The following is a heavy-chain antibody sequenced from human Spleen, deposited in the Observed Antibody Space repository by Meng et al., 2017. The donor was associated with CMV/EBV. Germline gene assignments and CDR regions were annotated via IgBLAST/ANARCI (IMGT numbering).Heavy chain of an antibody. D-gene: IGHD3-10*01. V-gene: IGHV3-15*01. CDR1: GFTFSNAW. Sequence: GESLKSSCAASGFTFSNAWMSWVRQAPGKGLEWVGRIKSKTDGGTTDYAAPVKGRFTISRDDSKNTLYLQMNSLKTEDTAVYYCTTWFGELLPPYYYYGMDVWGQGTTVTVSS. CDR3: TTWFGELLPPYYYYGMDV. J-gene: IGHJ6*02. CDR2: IKSKTDGGTT.